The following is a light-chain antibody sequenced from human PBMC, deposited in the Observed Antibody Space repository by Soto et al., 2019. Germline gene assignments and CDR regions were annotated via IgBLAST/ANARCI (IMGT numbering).Light chain of an antibody. CDR2: DAS. CDR1: QTISSS. Sequence: IQMTHSPSTLSASLGERVTITFRASQTISSSLAWYQHKPGKAPKLLIFDASTLQTGVPSRFSGSGFGTEFTLTITGLQPDDFATYYCQQLFMYPPTFGPGTKVDIK. V-gene: IGKV1-5*01. CDR3: QQLFMYPPT. J-gene: IGKJ3*01.